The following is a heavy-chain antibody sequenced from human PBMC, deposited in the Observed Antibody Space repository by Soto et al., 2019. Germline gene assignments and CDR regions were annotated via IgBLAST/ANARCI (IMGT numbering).Heavy chain of an antibody. CDR2: IYYGGST. V-gene: IGHV4-31*03. J-gene: IGHJ6*02. CDR1: GGSISSGGYY. Sequence: SETLSLTCTVSGGSISSGGYYWSWIRQHPGRGLEWIGYIYYGGSTYYNPSLKSRVTISVDTSKNQFSLKLSSVTAADTAVYYCARDGSAKYYYGMDVWGQGTTVTVSS. D-gene: IGHD3-10*01. CDR3: ARDGSAKYYYGMDV.